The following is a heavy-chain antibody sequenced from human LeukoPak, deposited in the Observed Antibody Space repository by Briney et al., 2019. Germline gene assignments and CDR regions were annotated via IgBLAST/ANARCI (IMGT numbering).Heavy chain of an antibody. CDR1: GYTSTGYG. Sequence: GASVKVSCKASGYTSTGYGISWVRQAPGQGLEWMGWISAYNGNTNYAQKLQGRVTMTTDTSTSTAYMELRSLRSDDTAVYYCARGAGYCSSTSCYVFSVDYYYYGMDVWGQGTTVTVSS. CDR3: ARGAGYCSSTSCYVFSVDYYYYGMDV. V-gene: IGHV1-18*01. J-gene: IGHJ6*02. D-gene: IGHD2-2*01. CDR2: ISAYNGNT.